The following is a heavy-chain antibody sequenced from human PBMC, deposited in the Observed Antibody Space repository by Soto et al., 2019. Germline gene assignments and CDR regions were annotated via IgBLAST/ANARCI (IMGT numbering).Heavy chain of an antibody. D-gene: IGHD6-19*01. CDR1: GFTFSSYG. CDR2: ISHDGSNK. CDR3: AKDRWSAYSSGRCYFDY. V-gene: IGHV3-30*18. Sequence: QVQLVESGGGVVQPGRSLRLSCAASGFTFSSYGMHWVRQAPGRGLEWVVVISHDGSNKYYADSVKGRFTISRDNAKSTLYLQMSILRAEDTAVYYCAKDRWSAYSSGRCYFDYWGQGTLVTVSS. J-gene: IGHJ4*02.